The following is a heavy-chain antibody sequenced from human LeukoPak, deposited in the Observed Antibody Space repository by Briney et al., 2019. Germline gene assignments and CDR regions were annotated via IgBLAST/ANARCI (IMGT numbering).Heavy chain of an antibody. Sequence: SETLSLTCTVSGGSISSYYWSWIRQPPGKGLEWIGYIYYSGSTNYNPSLKSRVTISVDRSKNQFSLKLSSVTAADTAVYYCARARRTGDFDYWGQGTLVTVSS. J-gene: IGHJ4*02. CDR2: IYYSGST. V-gene: IGHV4-59*12. CDR1: GGSISSYY. D-gene: IGHD7-27*01. CDR3: ARARRTGDFDY.